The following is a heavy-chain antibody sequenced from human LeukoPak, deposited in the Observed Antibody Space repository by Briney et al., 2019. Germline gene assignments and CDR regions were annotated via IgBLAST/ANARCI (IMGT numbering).Heavy chain of an antibody. D-gene: IGHD5-24*01. J-gene: IGHJ4*02. CDR1: GFTFSSYG. CDR2: IWYDGSNK. CDR3: AREDAGGWLQSLTVDY. Sequence: PGGSLRLSCAASGFTFSSYGMHWVRQAPGKGLEWVAVIWYDGSNKYYADSVKGRFTISRDNSKNTLYLQMNSLRAEDTAVYYCAREDAGGWLQSLTVDYWGQGTLVTVSS. V-gene: IGHV3-30*19.